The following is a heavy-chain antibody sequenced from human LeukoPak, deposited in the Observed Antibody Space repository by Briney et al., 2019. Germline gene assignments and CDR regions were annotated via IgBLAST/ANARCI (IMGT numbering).Heavy chain of an antibody. CDR1: EFILSSYA. D-gene: IGHD2-8*02. CDR3: ARAGGPYWYYGMDV. CDR2: ISGNGAHP. J-gene: IGHJ6*02. Sequence: GGSLRLSCEASEFILSSYAMSWVRQAPGKGLEWVSSISGNGAHPYYADSVRGRFTISRDNSKNTLYLQMNSLRAEDTAVYYCARAGGPYWYYGMDVWGQGTTVTVSS. V-gene: IGHV3-23*01.